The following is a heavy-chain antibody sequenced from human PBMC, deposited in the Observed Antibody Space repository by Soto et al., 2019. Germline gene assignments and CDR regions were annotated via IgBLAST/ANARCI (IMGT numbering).Heavy chain of an antibody. CDR3: ARHGMVRGEIIDY. V-gene: IGHV4-39*01. CDR1: GGSISSSSYY. D-gene: IGHD3-10*01. CDR2: IYYSGST. J-gene: IGHJ4*02. Sequence: QLQLQESGPGLVKPSETLSLTCTVSGGSISSSSYYWGWIRQPPGKGLEWIGSIYYSGSTYYNPSLKSRVTISVDTSKNQFSLKLSSVTAADTAVYYCARHGMVRGEIIDYWGQGTLVTVSS.